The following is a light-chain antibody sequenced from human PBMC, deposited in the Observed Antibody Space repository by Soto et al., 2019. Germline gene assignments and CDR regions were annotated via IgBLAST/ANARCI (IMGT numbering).Light chain of an antibody. CDR2: DAS. V-gene: IGKV1-33*01. CDR3: QQYDNLSYT. Sequence: DIQMTQSPSSLSASVGDRVTITCQASQDISNYLNWYQQKPGKAPKLLIYDASNLETGVPSRFSGSGSGTDFTFTISSLQPEDIATYYCQQYDNLSYTFGQGTKVEI. J-gene: IGKJ2*01. CDR1: QDISNY.